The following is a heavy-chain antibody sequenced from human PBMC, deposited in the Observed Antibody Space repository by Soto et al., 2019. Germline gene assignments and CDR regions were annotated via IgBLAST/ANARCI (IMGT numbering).Heavy chain of an antibody. D-gene: IGHD5-12*01. Sequence: SETLSLTCTVSGGSISSGGYYWSWIRQHPEKGLEWIGYIYYSGSTYYNPSLKSRLAISVDTSKNQFSLKLSSVTAADTAVYYCARARGLVANPCYYGLGVSGQGTPVTVS. CDR2: IYYSGST. J-gene: IGHJ6*02. CDR1: GGSISSGGYY. V-gene: IGHV4-31*03. CDR3: ARARGLVANPCYYGLGV.